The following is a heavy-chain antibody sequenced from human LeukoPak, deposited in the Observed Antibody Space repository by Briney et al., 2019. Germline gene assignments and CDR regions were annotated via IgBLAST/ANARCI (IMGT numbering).Heavy chain of an antibody. V-gene: IGHV3-48*01. Sequence: GGSLRLSCAASGFTFSSYSMNWVRPAPGKGLEWVSYISSSSSTIYYADSVKGRFTISRDNSKNTLYLQMGSLRAEDMAVYYCARAKPHYDYVWGSYRPLYYFDYWGQGTLVTVSS. D-gene: IGHD3-16*02. CDR3: ARAKPHYDYVWGSYRPLYYFDY. J-gene: IGHJ4*02. CDR1: GFTFSSYS. CDR2: ISSSSSTI.